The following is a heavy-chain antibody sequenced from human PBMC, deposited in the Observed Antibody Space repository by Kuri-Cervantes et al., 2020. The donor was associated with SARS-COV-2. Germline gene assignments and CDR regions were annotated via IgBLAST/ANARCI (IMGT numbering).Heavy chain of an antibody. J-gene: IGHJ6*03. V-gene: IGHV1-46*01. Sequence: ASVKVSCKASGYIFTVYYVHWVRQAPGRGLEWMGMINPSGGSTTYGQKFQGRVTMTRDTSTSTVFMQLSSLRSEDTALYYCARDNLSRRKSSDYMDVWGKGTTVTVSS. D-gene: IGHD1-14*01. CDR1: GYIFTVYY. CDR3: ARDNLSRRKSSDYMDV. CDR2: INPSGGST.